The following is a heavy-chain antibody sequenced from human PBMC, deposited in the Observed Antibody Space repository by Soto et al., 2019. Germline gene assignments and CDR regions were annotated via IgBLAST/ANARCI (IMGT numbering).Heavy chain of an antibody. D-gene: IGHD2-2*01. CDR2: ISTSSSYM. V-gene: IGHV3-21*01. J-gene: IGHJ4*02. CDR3: ARVKYCSSTSCQNELDY. CDR1: GFTFSSYS. Sequence: GGSLRLSCAASGFTFSSYSMNWVRLAPGRGLAWVSSISTSSSYMYYADSVKGRFTISRDNAKNSLYLQMNSLRAEDTAVYYCARVKYCSSTSCQNELDYWGQGTLVTVSS.